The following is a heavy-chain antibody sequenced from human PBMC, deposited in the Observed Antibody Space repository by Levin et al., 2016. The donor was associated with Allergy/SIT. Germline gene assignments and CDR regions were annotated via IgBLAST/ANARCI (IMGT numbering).Heavy chain of an antibody. CDR3: AREGPGVVVPAAMVLTYYYYGMDV. J-gene: IGHJ6*02. CDR1: GFTFSSYW. Sequence: GGSLRLSCAASGFTFSSYWMHWVRQAPGKGLEWVAVIWYDGSNKYYADSVKGRFTISRDNSKNTLYLQMNSLRAEDTAVYYCAREGPGVVVPAAMVLTYYYYGMDVWGQGTTVTVSS. V-gene: IGHV3-33*08. D-gene: IGHD2-2*01. CDR2: IWYDGSNK.